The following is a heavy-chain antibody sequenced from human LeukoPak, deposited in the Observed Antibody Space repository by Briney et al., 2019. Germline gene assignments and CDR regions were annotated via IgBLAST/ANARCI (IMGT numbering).Heavy chain of an antibody. D-gene: IGHD3-10*01. CDR2: IRYDGSNK. Sequence: PGGSLRLSCAASGFTFSSYAMHWVRQAPGKGLEWLAFIRYDGSNKYYADSVKGRFTISRDNAKNSLYLQMNSLRAEDTAVYYCARGHYYGMDVWGKGTTVTISS. J-gene: IGHJ6*04. V-gene: IGHV3-30*02. CDR1: GFTFSSYA. CDR3: ARGHYYGMDV.